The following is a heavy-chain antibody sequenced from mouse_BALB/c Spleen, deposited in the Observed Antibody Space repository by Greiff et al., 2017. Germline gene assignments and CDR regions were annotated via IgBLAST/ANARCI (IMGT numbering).Heavy chain of an antibody. CDR2: IYPGNSDT. CDR1: GYTFTSYW. Sequence: VQLQQSGTVLARPGASVKMSCKASGYTFTSYWMHWVKQRPGQGLEWIGAIYPGNSDTSYNQKFKGKAKLTAVTSTSTAYMELSSLTNEDSAVYYCTNYYGSSYPSFAYWGQGTLVTVSA. CDR3: TNYYGSSYPSFAY. J-gene: IGHJ3*01. D-gene: IGHD1-1*01. V-gene: IGHV1-5*01.